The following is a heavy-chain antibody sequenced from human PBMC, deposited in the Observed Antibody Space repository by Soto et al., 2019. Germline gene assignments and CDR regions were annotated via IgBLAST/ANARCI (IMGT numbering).Heavy chain of an antibody. CDR3: AKEEWHYGPRTRCFDY. D-gene: IGHD3-10*01. CDR1: GFTFSSHA. V-gene: IGHV3-23*01. CDR2: ISGRGGST. J-gene: IGHJ4*01. Sequence: EVQLLESGGGLVQPGGSLRLSCAASGFTFSSHAMSWVRQAPGKGLEWVSAISGRGGSTYYADSVEGRFTISRGNSQNTLYLQMNTLRAEDTALYYCAKEEWHYGPRTRCFDYWGHGTLVTV.